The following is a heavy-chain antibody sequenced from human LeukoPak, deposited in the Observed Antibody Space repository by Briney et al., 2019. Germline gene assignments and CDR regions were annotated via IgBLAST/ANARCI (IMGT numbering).Heavy chain of an antibody. Sequence: GGSLRLSCAASGFTFDAYAMSWVRQAPGKGLERVSGINWNGGRTGYADSVKGRFTISRDNAKNSLHLQMNSLRAEDTALYYCAKDARYYDSSGYYSSDRYFDYWGQGTLVTVSS. D-gene: IGHD3-22*01. V-gene: IGHV3-20*04. CDR1: GFTFDAYA. CDR3: AKDARYYDSSGYYSSDRYFDY. CDR2: INWNGGRT. J-gene: IGHJ4*02.